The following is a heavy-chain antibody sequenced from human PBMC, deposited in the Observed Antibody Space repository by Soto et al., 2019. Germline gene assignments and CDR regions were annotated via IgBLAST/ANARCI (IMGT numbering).Heavy chain of an antibody. CDR3: ARDADRNHDAFDI. Sequence: ASVKVSCKASGHTFTRYGISWVRQAPGQGLEWMGWISAYNGNTNYAQKLQGRVTMTTDTSTSTAYMELRSLRSDDTAVYYCARDADRNHDAFDIWGQGTMVTVSS. J-gene: IGHJ3*02. CDR1: GHTFTRYG. V-gene: IGHV1-18*01. CDR2: ISAYNGNT.